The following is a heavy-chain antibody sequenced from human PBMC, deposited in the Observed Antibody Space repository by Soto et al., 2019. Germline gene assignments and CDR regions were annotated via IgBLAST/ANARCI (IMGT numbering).Heavy chain of an antibody. J-gene: IGHJ4*02. V-gene: IGHV1-3*01. CDR3: AKTRGWELIIGDY. D-gene: IGHD1-26*01. CDR2: INADNGNT. Sequence: QVQLVQSGAEVKKPGASVKVSCKASGYSFTNYALHWVRQAPGQRFEWMGWINADNGNTKYSQKFQGRFTITRDTSTSTAYMELRSLRSDDTAVYNCAKTRGWELIIGDYWGQGTLVTVSS. CDR1: GYSFTNYA.